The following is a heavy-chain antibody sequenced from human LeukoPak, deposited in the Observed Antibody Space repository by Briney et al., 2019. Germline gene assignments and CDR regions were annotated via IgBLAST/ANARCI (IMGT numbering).Heavy chain of an antibody. V-gene: IGHV3-53*01. CDR3: AELGITMIGGV. J-gene: IGHJ6*04. CDR2: IYRDGST. D-gene: IGHD3-10*02. CDR1: GFTVSRNY. Sequence: GGSLRLSCAASGFTVSRNYMSWVRQGPGKGLEWVSEIYRDGSTYYTASVKGRFSISRDNAKNSLYLQMNSLRAEDTAVYYCAELGITMIGGVWGKGTTVTISS.